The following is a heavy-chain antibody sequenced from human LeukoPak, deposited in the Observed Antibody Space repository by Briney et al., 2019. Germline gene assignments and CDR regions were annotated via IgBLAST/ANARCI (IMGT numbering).Heavy chain of an antibody. CDR2: IYYSGST. CDR1: GGSISSGGYY. J-gene: IGHJ3*02. D-gene: IGHD2-15*01. Sequence: SQTLSLTYTVSGGSISSGGYYWSWIRQHPGKGLEWIGYIYYSGSTYYNPSLKSRVTISVDTSKNQFSLKLSSVTAADTAVYYCARGLYCSGGSCYWGDAFDIWGQGTMVTVSS. V-gene: IGHV4-31*03. CDR3: ARGLYCSGGSCYWGDAFDI.